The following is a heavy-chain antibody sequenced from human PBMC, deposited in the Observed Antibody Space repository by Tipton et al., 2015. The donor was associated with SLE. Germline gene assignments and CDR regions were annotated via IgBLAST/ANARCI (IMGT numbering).Heavy chain of an antibody. Sequence: SLRLSCAASGFAFSDYYMSWIRQAPGKGLEWVSYISSSGSTIYYADSVKGRFTISRDNAKNSLYLQMNSLRAEDKAVYYCARVCKRYSSSWTDGYFDYWGQGTLVTVSS. CDR1: GFAFSDYY. V-gene: IGHV3-11*04. J-gene: IGHJ4*02. CDR2: ISSSGSTI. D-gene: IGHD6-13*01. CDR3: ARVCKRYSSSWTDGYFDY.